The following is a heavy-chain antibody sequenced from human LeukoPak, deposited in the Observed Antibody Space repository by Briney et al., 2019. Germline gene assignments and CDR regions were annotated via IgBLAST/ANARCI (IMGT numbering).Heavy chain of an antibody. CDR1: GFTFSSNW. J-gene: IGHJ6*02. CDR3: TRNPGMDV. CDR2: INGDGSSS. V-gene: IGHV3-74*01. Sequence: PRGSLRLSCAASGFTFSSNWMHWVRQAPGKGLVWVSRINGDGSSSTYADSVKGRFTISRDNAKNTLYLQMNSLRTEDTAVYYCTRNPGMDVWGQGTTVTVSS.